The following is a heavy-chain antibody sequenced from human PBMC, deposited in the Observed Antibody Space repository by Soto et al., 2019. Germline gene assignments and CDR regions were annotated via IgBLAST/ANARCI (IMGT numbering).Heavy chain of an antibody. V-gene: IGHV3-9*01. CDR2: ISWYVGSI. D-gene: IGHD3-3*01. Sequence: EVQLVESGGGLVPPGRSLRLSCAASGFPFDDCAMHWVRQAPGKGLEWVSGISWYVGSIAYANSVKGRFTISRDNAKNSLYLQMNSLRAEDTALYYCAKGVAGWYYFDYWGQGTLVTVSS. CDR1: GFPFDDCA. J-gene: IGHJ4*02. CDR3: AKGVAGWYYFDY.